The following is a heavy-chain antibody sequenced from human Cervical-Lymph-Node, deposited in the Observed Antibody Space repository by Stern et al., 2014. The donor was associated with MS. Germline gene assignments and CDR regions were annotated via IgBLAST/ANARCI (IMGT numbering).Heavy chain of an antibody. CDR3: AKGGSGSYLD. V-gene: IGHV3-30*04. J-gene: IGHJ4*02. D-gene: IGHD1-26*01. CDR1: GFVFRRYA. Sequence: VQLVESGGGVVQPGRSLRLSCAASGFVFRRYALHWVRQAPGKGLEWVASISYDGRDKYYTDSVKGRFTVSRDNSNNTVDLEMNSLRLEDTAVYYCAKGGSGSYLDWGQGSLVTVSS. CDR2: ISYDGRDK.